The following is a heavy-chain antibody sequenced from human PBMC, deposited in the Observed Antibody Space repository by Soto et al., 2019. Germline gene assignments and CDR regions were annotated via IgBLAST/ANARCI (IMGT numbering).Heavy chain of an antibody. J-gene: IGHJ3*02. CDR1: GYSFTSYW. D-gene: IGHD2-8*01. CDR2: IYPGDSDT. V-gene: IGHV5-51*01. Sequence: GESLKISCKGSGYSFTSYWIGWVRQMPGKGLEWMGIIYPGDSDTRYSPSFQGQVTISADKSISTAYLQWSSLKASDTAMYYCASTYCTNGVCYDAFDIWGQGTMVTVSS. CDR3: ASTYCTNGVCYDAFDI.